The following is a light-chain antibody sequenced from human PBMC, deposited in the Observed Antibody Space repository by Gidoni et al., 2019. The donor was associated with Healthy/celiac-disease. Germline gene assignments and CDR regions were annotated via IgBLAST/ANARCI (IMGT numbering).Light chain of an antibody. CDR3: QAWDSSPHVV. CDR1: TLGDKY. Sequence: SYELTQPPSVSVSPGQTASITCSGDTLGDKYACWYQQKPGQSPVLVIYQESKRPSGIPERFSGSNSGNTATLTISGTQAMDEADYYCQAWDSSPHVVFGGGTKLTVL. V-gene: IGLV3-1*01. CDR2: QES. J-gene: IGLJ2*01.